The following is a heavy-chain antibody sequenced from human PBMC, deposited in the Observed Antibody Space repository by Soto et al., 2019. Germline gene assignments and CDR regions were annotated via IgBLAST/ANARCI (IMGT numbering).Heavy chain of an antibody. D-gene: IGHD6-19*01. Sequence: GGSLRLSCAASGFTVSSNYMSWVRQAPGKGLEWVSVIYSGGSTYYADSVKGRFTISRDNSKNTLYLQMNSLRAEDTAVYYCARAPGGYSSGTDYWGQGTLVTVS. CDR2: IYSGGST. V-gene: IGHV3-53*01. CDR1: GFTVSSNY. J-gene: IGHJ4*02. CDR3: ARAPGGYSSGTDY.